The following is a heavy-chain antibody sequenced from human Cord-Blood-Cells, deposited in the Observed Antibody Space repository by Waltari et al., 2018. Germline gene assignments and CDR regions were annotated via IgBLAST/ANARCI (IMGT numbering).Heavy chain of an antibody. CDR1: GYTFTGYY. CDR3: ARNLVVVVAATDAFDI. J-gene: IGHJ3*02. D-gene: IGHD2-15*01. V-gene: IGHV1-2*02. CDR2: INPNRGGT. Sequence: QVQLVQSGAEVKKPGASVKVSCKASGYTFTGYYMHWVRQAPGQGLEWMGWINPNRGGTNYAQKFQGGVTMTRDTSISTAYMELSRLRSDDTAVYYCARNLVVVVAATDAFDIWGQGTMVTVSS.